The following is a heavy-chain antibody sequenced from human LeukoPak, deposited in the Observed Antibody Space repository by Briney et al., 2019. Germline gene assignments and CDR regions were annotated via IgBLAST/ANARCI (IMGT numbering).Heavy chain of an antibody. CDR3: ARRAYCGGDCYSGGWFDP. D-gene: IGHD2-21*02. V-gene: IGHV5-51*01. Sequence: GESLKISCEASGYTFSTYWIGWVRQMPGKGLEWMGIIYPGDSDTKYSPSFQGHVTISADKSISTAYLQWSSLKASDTAMYYCARRAYCGGDCYSGGWFDPWGQGTLVTVSS. J-gene: IGHJ5*02. CDR2: IYPGDSDT. CDR1: GYTFSTYW.